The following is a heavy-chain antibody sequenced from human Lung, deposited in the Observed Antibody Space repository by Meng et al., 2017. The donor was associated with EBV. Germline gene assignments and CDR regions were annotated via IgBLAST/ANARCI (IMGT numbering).Heavy chain of an antibody. CDR3: ARAPGNWNFDS. V-gene: IGHV4-4*02. CDR2: IYHNENT. Sequence: HAPLQASAPRLVTPSGTLSLTCTVSSASITSNNHWTWVRQSPGKGLEWIGEIYHNENTNYNPSLMSRVTMSLDKSKNHFSLNLRSVTAADTAVYFCARAPGNWNFDSWGQGTLVTVSS. CDR1: SASITSNNH. D-gene: IGHD1-20*01. J-gene: IGHJ4*02.